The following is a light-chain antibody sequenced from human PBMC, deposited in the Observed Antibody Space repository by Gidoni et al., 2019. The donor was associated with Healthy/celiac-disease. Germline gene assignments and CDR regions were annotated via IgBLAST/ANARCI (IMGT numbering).Light chain of an antibody. CDR2: AAS. CDR3: QQTYYTIDSWT. V-gene: IGKV1-39*01. Sequence: DIQMTQSPSSLSASVGDRVTITCRASETIDKYLNWYQQKPGKAPKVLIYAASTLQSGVASRFSGSGSGTYFTLTISSLQPEDFATYYCQQTYYTIDSWTFGQGTKVEI. J-gene: IGKJ1*01. CDR1: ETIDKY.